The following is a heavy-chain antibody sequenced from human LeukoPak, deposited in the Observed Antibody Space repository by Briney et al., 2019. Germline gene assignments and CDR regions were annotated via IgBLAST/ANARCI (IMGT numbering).Heavy chain of an antibody. Sequence: GGSLRLSCAASGFTFRNYVIHWVRQAPGKGLEWVAVIWYDGSNKYYADSVKGRFTISRDNSKNTLYLQMNSLRAEDTAVYYCASSLSGSYYYYGMDVWGQGTTVTVSS. CDR1: GFTFRNYV. CDR2: IWYDGSNK. CDR3: ASSLSGSYYYYGMDV. J-gene: IGHJ6*02. V-gene: IGHV3-33*08.